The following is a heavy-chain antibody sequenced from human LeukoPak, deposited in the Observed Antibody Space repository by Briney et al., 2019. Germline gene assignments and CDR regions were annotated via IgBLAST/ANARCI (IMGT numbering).Heavy chain of an antibody. CDR3: AKDGRYFDL. D-gene: IGHD1-26*01. J-gene: IGHJ2*01. V-gene: IGHV3-48*01. Sequence: GGSLRLSCAASGFTFSNYGMNWVRQAPGKGLEWVSYISSSSTIIYYADSVKGRFTISRDNAKSSLYLQMNSLRAEDTAVYYCAKDGRYFDLWGRGTLVTVSS. CDR1: GFTFSNYG. CDR2: ISSSSTII.